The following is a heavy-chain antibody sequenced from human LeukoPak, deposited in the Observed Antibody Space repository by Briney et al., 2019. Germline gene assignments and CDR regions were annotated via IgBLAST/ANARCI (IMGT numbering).Heavy chain of an antibody. V-gene: IGHV4-31*03. CDR1: GGSISSGGYY. CDR2: IYYSGST. J-gene: IGHJ1*01. Sequence: SQTLSLTCTVSGGSISSGGYYWSWIRQHPGKGLEWIGYIYYSGSTYYNPSLKSRVTISVDTSKNQFSLKLSSVTAADTAVYYCARGGVRGYLGYCSGGSCYPLQHWGQGTLVTVSS. CDR3: ARGGVRGYLGYCSGGSCYPLQH. D-gene: IGHD2-15*01.